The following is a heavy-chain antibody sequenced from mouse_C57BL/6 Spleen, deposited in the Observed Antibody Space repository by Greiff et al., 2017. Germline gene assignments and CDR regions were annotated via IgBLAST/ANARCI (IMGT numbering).Heavy chain of an antibody. CDR2: IYPGSGST. CDR3: ARGLRLLHY. D-gene: IGHD3-2*02. V-gene: IGHV1-55*01. Sequence: QVQLQQPGAELVTPGASVKMSCTASGYTFTSYWITWVKQRPGQGLEWIGDIYPGSGSTNYNEKFKSKATLTVDTSSSTAYMQLSRLTAEDAAVYYSARGLRLLHYWGQGTTRTVSS. J-gene: IGHJ2*01. CDR1: GYTFTSYW.